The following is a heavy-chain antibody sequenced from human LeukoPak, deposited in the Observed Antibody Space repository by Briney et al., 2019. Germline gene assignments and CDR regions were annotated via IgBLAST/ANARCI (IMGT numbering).Heavy chain of an antibody. CDR3: ARGYSSGWYVFDY. Sequence: GASVKVSCKASGYTFTGYYMHWVRQAPGQGLEWMGWINPNSGGTNYAQKFQGRVTMTRDTSISTAYMELSRLRSDDTAVYYCARGYSSGWYVFDYWGQGTPVTVSS. V-gene: IGHV1-2*02. D-gene: IGHD6-19*01. J-gene: IGHJ4*02. CDR1: GYTFTGYY. CDR2: INPNSGGT.